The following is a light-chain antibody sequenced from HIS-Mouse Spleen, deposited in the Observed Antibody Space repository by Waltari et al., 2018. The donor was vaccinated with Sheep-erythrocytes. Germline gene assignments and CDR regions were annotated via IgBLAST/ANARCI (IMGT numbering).Light chain of an antibody. CDR1: TSDVGSYNL. CDR3: CSYAGSSTFDWV. V-gene: IGLV2-23*03. CDR2: EGS. Sequence: QSALTQPASVSGSPGQSITISCTGPTSDVGSYNLVSWYQQPPGKAPKLMIYEGSKRPSGVSNRFSGSKSGNTASLTISGLQAEDEADYYCCSYAGSSTFDWVFGGGTKLTVL. J-gene: IGLJ3*02.